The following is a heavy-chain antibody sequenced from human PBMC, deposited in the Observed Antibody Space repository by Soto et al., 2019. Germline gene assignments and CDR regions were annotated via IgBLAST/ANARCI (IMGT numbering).Heavy chain of an antibody. CDR2: INPNSGGT. Sequence: ASVKVSCKASGYTFTGYYMHWVRQAPGQGLEWMGWINPNSGGTNYAQKFQGWVTMTRDTSISTAYMELSRLRSDDTAVYYCAREARRDTAMFTQDYYYGLDVWGQGTTVTVSS. V-gene: IGHV1-2*04. J-gene: IGHJ6*02. CDR3: AREARRDTAMFTQDYYYGLDV. D-gene: IGHD5-18*01. CDR1: GYTFTGYY.